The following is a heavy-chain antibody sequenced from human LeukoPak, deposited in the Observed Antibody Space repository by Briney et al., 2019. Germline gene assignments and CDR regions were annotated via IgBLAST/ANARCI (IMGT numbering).Heavy chain of an antibody. D-gene: IGHD5-18*01. CDR3: ARRAMTERGHSYGLDY. CDR1: GFTFSNYW. CDR2: INSDGSVT. Sequence: GGSLRLSCAASGFTFSNYWMHWVRQAPGKGLVWVSRINSDGSVTNYADSVKGRFTIFRDNAKNTLYLQMDSLRAEDTAVYYCARRAMTERGHSYGLDYWGQGTLVTVSS. J-gene: IGHJ4*02. V-gene: IGHV3-74*01.